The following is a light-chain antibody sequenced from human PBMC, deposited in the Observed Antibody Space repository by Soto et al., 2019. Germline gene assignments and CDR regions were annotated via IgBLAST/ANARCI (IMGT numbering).Light chain of an antibody. V-gene: IGLV2-14*01. J-gene: IGLJ1*01. CDR3: CSYSTSNTHNYV. CDR1: SSDIGGYNY. Sequence: QSVLTQPASVSGSPGQSITVSCTGTSSDIGGYNYVSWYKHHPGKAPQLIIYEVNLRPSGVSDRFSASKSGDTASLTISGLQAGDEADYYCCSYSTSNTHNYVFGTGTKLTVL. CDR2: EVN.